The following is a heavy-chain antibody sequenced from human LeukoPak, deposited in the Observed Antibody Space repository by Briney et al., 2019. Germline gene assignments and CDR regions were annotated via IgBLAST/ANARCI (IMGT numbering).Heavy chain of an antibody. D-gene: IGHD1-20*01. J-gene: IGHJ3*01. CDR1: NYTFASYG. CDR2: ISPYDGNT. V-gene: IGHV1-18*01. CDR3: VRVWPPNAVDRGMTYSDFTALDV. Sequence: ASVKVSCKASNYTFASYGLSWVRQAPGQGLQWVGWISPYDGNTNYAQRFQARVTMSIDKSTRTVYMELRRLRLDDTAVYYCVRVWPPNAVDRGMTYSDFTALDVWGQGATVIVSS.